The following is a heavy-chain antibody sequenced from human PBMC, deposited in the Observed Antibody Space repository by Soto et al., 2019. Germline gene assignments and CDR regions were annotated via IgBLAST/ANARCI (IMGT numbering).Heavy chain of an antibody. CDR3: ARVALSGGGWLDP. J-gene: IGHJ5*02. V-gene: IGHV1-46*01. Sequence: QVQLVQSGAEVKKPGASVNVSCKASGYTFTSYYMHWVRQAPGQGLEWMGIINPRGGSTTYAQKFQGRVTVTRDTSTSTVYMELSNLRSDDTAIYDCARVALSGGGWLDPWGQGTLVNVSS. D-gene: IGHD1-26*01. CDR1: GYTFTSYY. CDR2: INPRGGST.